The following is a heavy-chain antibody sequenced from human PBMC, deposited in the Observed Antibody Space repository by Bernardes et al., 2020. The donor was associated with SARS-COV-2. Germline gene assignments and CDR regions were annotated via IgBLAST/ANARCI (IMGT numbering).Heavy chain of an antibody. D-gene: IGHD3-3*01. Sequence: GGSLRLSCAASGFTITPYWMHWVRQAPGKGLVWVSGINGDGTTTTYADSVKGRFTISRDNAKNTLYLQMNNLRAEKTAMYYCARDVGVEFDYWGQGRLVTVSS. CDR3: ARDVGVEFDY. CDR1: GFTITPYW. CDR2: INGDGTTT. V-gene: IGHV3-74*01. J-gene: IGHJ4*02.